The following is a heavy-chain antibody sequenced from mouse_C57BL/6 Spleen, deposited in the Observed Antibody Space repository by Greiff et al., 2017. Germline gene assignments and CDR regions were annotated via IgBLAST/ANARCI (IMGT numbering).Heavy chain of an antibody. CDR2: INPRSGYT. D-gene: IGHD2-4*01. CDR1: GYTFTSYT. V-gene: IGHV1-4*01. J-gene: IGHJ2*01. Sequence: VKLQQSGAELARPGASVKMSCKASGYTFTSYTMHWVKQRPGQGLEWIGYINPRSGYTKYNQKFKDKATLTADKYSSTATMQLSSLTSEDSAGYYCAREAGYDSAGDFDYWGQGTTLTVSS. CDR3: AREAGYDSAGDFDY.